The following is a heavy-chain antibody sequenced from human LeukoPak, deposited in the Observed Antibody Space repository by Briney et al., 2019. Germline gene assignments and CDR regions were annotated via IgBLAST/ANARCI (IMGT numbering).Heavy chain of an antibody. CDR1: GGSISSGGYS. J-gene: IGHJ4*02. V-gene: IGHV4-30-2*01. Sequence: SETLSLTCAVSGGSISSGGYSWSWIRQPPGKGLEWVGYIYHSGSTYYNPSLKSRVTISVDRSKNQFSLKLSSVTAADTAVYYCARAPSSPVTPPLFDYWGQGTLVTVSS. CDR3: ARAPSSPVTPPLFDY. CDR2: IYHSGST. D-gene: IGHD4-17*01.